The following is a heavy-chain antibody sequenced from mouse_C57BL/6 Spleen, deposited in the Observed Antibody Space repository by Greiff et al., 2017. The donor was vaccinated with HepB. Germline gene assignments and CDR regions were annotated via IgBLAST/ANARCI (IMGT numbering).Heavy chain of an antibody. Sequence: QVQLQQPGAELVMPGASVKLSCKASGYTFTSYWMHWVKQRPGQGLEWIGEIDPSDSYTNYNQKFKGKSTLNVDKSSSTAYMQLSSLTSDDSAVYYCARSGVNRWYFDVWGTGTTVTVSS. V-gene: IGHV1-69*01. CDR3: ARSGVNRWYFDV. J-gene: IGHJ1*03. D-gene: IGHD4-1*01. CDR1: GYTFTSYW. CDR2: IDPSDSYT.